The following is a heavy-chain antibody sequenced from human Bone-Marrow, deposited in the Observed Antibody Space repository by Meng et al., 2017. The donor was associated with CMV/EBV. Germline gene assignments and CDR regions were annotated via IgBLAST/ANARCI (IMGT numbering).Heavy chain of an antibody. CDR2: VYASGNT. CDR3: SRGSSVSAFYGMDV. CDR1: GGIIGSGRYY. Sequence: QVHLQGSGPGLVRPSQTRSLTCSGSGGIIGSGRYYWSWTRQSAERGLEWIGRVYASGNTNYNPSLKSRVSISIDTSKSQISLTMTSLTAADTGVYYCSRGSSVSAFYGMDVWGQGTTVTVSS. J-gene: IGHJ6*02. D-gene: IGHD6-25*01. V-gene: IGHV4-61*02.